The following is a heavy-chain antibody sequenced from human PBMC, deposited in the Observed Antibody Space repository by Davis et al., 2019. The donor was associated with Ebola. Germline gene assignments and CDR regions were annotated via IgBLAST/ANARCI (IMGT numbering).Heavy chain of an antibody. V-gene: IGHV3-20*04. CDR3: ARGRYYFDY. CDR1: GFTFDDYA. J-gene: IGHJ4*02. CDR2: ISWNGGST. Sequence: GESLKISCAASGFTFDDYAMHWVRQAPGKGLEWVSGISWNGGSTGYADSVKGRFTISRDNAKNSLYLQMNSLRAEDTALYYCARGRYYFDYWGQGTLVTVSS.